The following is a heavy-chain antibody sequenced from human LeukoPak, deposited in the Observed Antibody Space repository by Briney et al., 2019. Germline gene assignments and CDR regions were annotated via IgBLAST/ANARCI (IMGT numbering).Heavy chain of an antibody. J-gene: IGHJ4*02. Sequence: GRSLRLSCAASGFTFSSYGMHWVRQAPGKGLEWVAVIWYDGSNKYYADSVKGRFTISRDNSKNTLYLQVNSLRAEDTAVYYCARDQTPYYDSSGYYYGVDYWGQGTLVTVSS. CDR3: ARDQTPYYDSSGYYYGVDY. CDR2: IWYDGSNK. CDR1: GFTFSSYG. V-gene: IGHV3-33*01. D-gene: IGHD3-22*01.